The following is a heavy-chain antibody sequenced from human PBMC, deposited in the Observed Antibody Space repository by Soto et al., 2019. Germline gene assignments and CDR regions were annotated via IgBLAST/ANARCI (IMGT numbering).Heavy chain of an antibody. CDR1: GFTFSSYA. Sequence: VGSLRLSCAASGFTFSSYAMSWVRQAPGKGLEWVSAINGSGGSTYYADSVKGRFTISRDNSKNTLYLQMNSLRAEDTAVYYCAKDMVATGDYWGQGTLVTVSS. D-gene: IGHD5-12*01. CDR2: INGSGGST. J-gene: IGHJ4*02. CDR3: AKDMVATGDY. V-gene: IGHV3-23*01.